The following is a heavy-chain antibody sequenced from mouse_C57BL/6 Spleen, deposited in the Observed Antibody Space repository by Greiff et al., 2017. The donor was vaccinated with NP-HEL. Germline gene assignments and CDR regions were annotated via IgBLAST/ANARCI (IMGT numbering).Heavy chain of an antibody. CDR3: ARDYYSNPAWFAY. D-gene: IGHD2-5*01. CDR1: GFTFSSYA. V-gene: IGHV5-4*01. Sequence: DVMLVESGGGLVKPGGSLKLSCAASGFTFSSYAMSWVRQTPEKRLEWVATISDGGSYTYYPDNVKGRFTISRDNAKNNLYLQMSHLKSEDTAMYYCARDYYSNPAWFAYWGQGTLVTVSA. CDR2: ISDGGSYT. J-gene: IGHJ3*01.